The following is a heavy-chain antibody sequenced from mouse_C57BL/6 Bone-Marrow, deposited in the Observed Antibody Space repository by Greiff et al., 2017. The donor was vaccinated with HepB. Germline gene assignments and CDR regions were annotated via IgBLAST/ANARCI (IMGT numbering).Heavy chain of an antibody. Sequence: VQLQQPGAELVRPGTSVKLSCKASGYTFTSYWMHWVKQRPGQGLEWIGVIDPSDSYTNYNQKFKGKATLTVDTSSSTDYMQLSSLTSEDSAVYYCARKGWLLPHYYAMDYWGQGTSVTVSS. CDR3: ARKGWLLPHYYAMDY. D-gene: IGHD2-3*01. CDR2: IDPSDSYT. V-gene: IGHV1-59*01. CDR1: GYTFTSYW. J-gene: IGHJ4*01.